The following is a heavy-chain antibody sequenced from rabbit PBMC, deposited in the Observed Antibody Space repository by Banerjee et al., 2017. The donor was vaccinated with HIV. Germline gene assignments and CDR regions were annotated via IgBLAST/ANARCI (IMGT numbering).Heavy chain of an antibody. Sequence: QQQLEESGGGLVKPEGSLTLTCKASGFDFSSYWICWVRQAPGKGLEWVACIYAGSSGSTDYAGWAKGRFTISKTSSTTVTLQMASLTAADTATYFCARVDDYGDRNLWGPGTLVTVS. D-gene: IGHD2-1*01. V-gene: IGHV1S45*01. CDR3: ARVDDYGDRNL. J-gene: IGHJ4*01. CDR1: GFDFSSYW. CDR2: IYAGSSGST.